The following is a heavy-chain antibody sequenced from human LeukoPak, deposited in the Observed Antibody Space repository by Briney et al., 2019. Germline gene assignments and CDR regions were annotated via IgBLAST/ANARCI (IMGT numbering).Heavy chain of an antibody. J-gene: IGHJ6*02. CDR1: GFTAISNY. D-gene: IGHD6-19*01. CDR2: IYTDDKT. Sequence: GGSLRSSCEALGFTAISNYLTWFGRAPGKGLDCLSFIYTDDKTYYADAVKGRFIVSRDISKNTLYLQMNNVTAEDTGIYYCAREVANGASYSSAWSVWGQGTTVSVSS. CDR3: AREVANGASYSSAWSV. V-gene: IGHV3-53*01.